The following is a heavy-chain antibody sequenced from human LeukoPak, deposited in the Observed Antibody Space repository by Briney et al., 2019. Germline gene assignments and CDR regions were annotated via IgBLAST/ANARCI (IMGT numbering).Heavy chain of an antibody. D-gene: IGHD3-22*01. CDR3: ARGYYDLDY. CDR2: ISSSSSV. J-gene: IGHJ4*02. CDR1: GFIFSDSY. Sequence: PGGSLRLSCAASGFIFSDSYMSWIRQAPGKGLEWVSCISSSSSVYYADSVKGRFTISRDNAKNSLYLQMNSLRAEDTAIYYCARGYYDLDYWGQGTLVTVSS. V-gene: IGHV3-11*01.